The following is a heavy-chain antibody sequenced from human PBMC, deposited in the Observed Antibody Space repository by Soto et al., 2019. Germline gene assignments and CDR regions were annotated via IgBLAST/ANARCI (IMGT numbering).Heavy chain of an antibody. CDR1: GFTFSSYG. J-gene: IGHJ4*02. D-gene: IGHD4-17*01. CDR3: VKDYGDYVDYFYY. V-gene: IGHV3-30*18. Sequence: GGSLRLSCAASGFTFSSYGLHWVRQAQGKGLEWVAVISYDGSNKYYADSVKGRFTISRDNSKNTLYLQMNSLRAEDTAVYYCVKDYGDYVDYFYYCAQGTLVTVS. CDR2: ISYDGSNK.